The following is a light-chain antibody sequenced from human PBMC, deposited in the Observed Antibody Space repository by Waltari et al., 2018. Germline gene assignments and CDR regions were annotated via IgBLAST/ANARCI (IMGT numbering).Light chain of an antibody. CDR2: GKE. Sequence: SSELTQRPAVSVALGQPVKTTSQGDSLRTSNARSYQLKPGQAPVLVLFGKEKRPSGIPDRFSGYSSGTTSSLTITGAQAEDEADYYCHSRNGRNNEVVFGGGTKLTVL. V-gene: IGLV3-19*01. CDR1: SLRTSN. CDR3: HSRNGRNNEVV. J-gene: IGLJ3*02.